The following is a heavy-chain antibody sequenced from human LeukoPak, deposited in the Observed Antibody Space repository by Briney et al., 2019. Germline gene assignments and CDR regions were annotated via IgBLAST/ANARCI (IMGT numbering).Heavy chain of an antibody. CDR1: GYTFTNYG. Sequence: GASVKVSCKASGYTFTNYGISWVRQAPGQGFEWMGFINTYTRNPTYAQGFTGRFVFSLDTSVSTAYLQISNLKAEDTAVYYCARQVGTASSHDFGHWGHGTLVTVSS. D-gene: IGHD2-21*02. CDR2: INTYTRNP. V-gene: IGHV7-4-1*02. CDR3: ARQVGTASSHDFGH. J-gene: IGHJ4*01.